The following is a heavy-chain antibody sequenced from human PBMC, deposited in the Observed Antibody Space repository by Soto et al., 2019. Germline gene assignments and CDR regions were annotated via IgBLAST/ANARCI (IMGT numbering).Heavy chain of an antibody. J-gene: IGHJ2*01. CDR2: ISAYNGNT. V-gene: IGHV1-18*01. D-gene: IGHD2-15*01. CDR1: GYTFTSYG. Sequence: QVQLVQSGAEVKKPGASVKVSCKASGYTFTSYGISWVRQAPGQGLEWMGWISAYNGNTNYAQMLQGRVTMTTDTSTSTAYMELRSLRSADTAVYYCATRRPCSGGSCYSADWYFDLWGRGTLVTVSS. CDR3: ATRRPCSGGSCYSADWYFDL.